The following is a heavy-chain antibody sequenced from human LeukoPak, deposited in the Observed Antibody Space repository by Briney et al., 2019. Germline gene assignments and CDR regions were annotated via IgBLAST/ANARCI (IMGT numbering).Heavy chain of an antibody. CDR1: GFTFSSYS. J-gene: IGHJ4*02. CDR3: ARGNAAARGFDY. CDR2: ISSSSSYI. V-gene: IGHV3-21*01. D-gene: IGHD6-13*01. Sequence: PGGSLRLSCAAPGFTFSSYSMNWVRQAPGKGLEWVSSISSSSSYIYYADSVKGRFTISRDNAKNSLYLQMNSLRAEDTAVYYCARGNAAARGFDYWGQGTLATVSS.